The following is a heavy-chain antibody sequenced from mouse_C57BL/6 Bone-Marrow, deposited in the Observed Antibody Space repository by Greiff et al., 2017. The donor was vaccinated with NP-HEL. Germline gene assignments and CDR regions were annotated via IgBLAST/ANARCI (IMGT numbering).Heavy chain of an antibody. V-gene: IGHV5-4*03. Sequence: DVMLVESGGGLVKPGGSLKLSCAASGFTFSSYAMSWVRQTPEKRLEWVATISDGGSYTYYPDNVKGRFTISRDNAKNNLYLQMSHLKSEDTARYYCARYTTVDWYFDVWGTGTTVTVSS. D-gene: IGHD1-1*01. CDR2: ISDGGSYT. CDR3: ARYTTVDWYFDV. CDR1: GFTFSSYA. J-gene: IGHJ1*03.